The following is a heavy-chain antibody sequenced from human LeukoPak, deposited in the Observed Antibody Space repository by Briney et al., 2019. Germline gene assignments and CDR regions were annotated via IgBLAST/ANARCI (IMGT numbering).Heavy chain of an antibody. CDR2: ISFDGSNT. CDR3: TTATKSGTYSRGY. CDR1: GFTFSTYT. Sequence: GGSLRLSCAASGFTFSTYTMHWVRQAPGKGLEWVAFISFDGSNTYYADSVKGRFTISRDNSKNTLYLQMNSLKTEDTAVYYCTTATKSGTYSRGYWGQGTLVTVSS. V-gene: IGHV3-30*14. D-gene: IGHD1-26*01. J-gene: IGHJ4*02.